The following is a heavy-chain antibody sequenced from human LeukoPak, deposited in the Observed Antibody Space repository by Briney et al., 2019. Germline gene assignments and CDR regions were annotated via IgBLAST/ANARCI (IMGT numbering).Heavy chain of an antibody. Sequence: GGSLRLSCAASAFTFSSYAMSWVRQAPGKGLEWVSGIIGSGGSTYCADSVKGRFTISRDNSKNTLYLQMNSLRAEDTAVYYCARGQLANTFYFDYWGQGTLVTVSS. CDR3: ARGQLANTFYFDY. CDR1: AFTFSSYA. D-gene: IGHD6-13*01. J-gene: IGHJ4*02. V-gene: IGHV3-23*01. CDR2: IIGSGGST.